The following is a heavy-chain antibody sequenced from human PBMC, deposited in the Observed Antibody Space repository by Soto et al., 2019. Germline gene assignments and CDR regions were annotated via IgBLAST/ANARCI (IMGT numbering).Heavy chain of an antibody. Sequence: SETLSLTCSVSGGSIRSYYWSWIRQPPGKGLEWIGYIYYSGSTNYNPSLKSRVTISVDTSKNQFSLKLSSVTAADTAVYHCERDRYIAAAGRGNWFDPWGQGTLVTVS. V-gene: IGHV4-59*01. CDR3: ERDRYIAAAGRGNWFDP. CDR1: GGSIRSYY. CDR2: IYYSGST. D-gene: IGHD6-13*01. J-gene: IGHJ5*02.